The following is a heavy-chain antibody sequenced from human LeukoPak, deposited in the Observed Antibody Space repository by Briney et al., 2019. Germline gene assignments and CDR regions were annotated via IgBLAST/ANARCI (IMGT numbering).Heavy chain of an antibody. D-gene: IGHD6-13*01. CDR1: GFTFSDHY. CDR2: ISSSSSYI. CDR3: ARELFSSLDY. J-gene: IGHJ4*02. V-gene: IGHV3-11*06. Sequence: PGGSLRLSCAASGFTFSDHYMSWIRQAPGKGLEWVSSISSSSSYIYYADSVKGRFTISRDNSKNTLYLQMNSLRAEDTAVYYCARELFSSLDYWGQGTLVTVSS.